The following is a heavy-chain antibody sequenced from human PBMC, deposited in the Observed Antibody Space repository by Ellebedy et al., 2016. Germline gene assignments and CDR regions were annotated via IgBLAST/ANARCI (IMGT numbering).Heavy chain of an antibody. J-gene: IGHJ4*02. V-gene: IGHV3-33*08. CDR3: ARWFGELSYFDY. Sequence: GESLKISCAASGFTFSSYGMHWVRQAPGKGLEWVAVIWYDGSNKYYADSVKGRFTISRDNSKNTLYLQMNSLRAEDTAVYYCARWFGELSYFDYWGQGTLVTVSS. D-gene: IGHD3-10*01. CDR2: IWYDGSNK. CDR1: GFTFSSYG.